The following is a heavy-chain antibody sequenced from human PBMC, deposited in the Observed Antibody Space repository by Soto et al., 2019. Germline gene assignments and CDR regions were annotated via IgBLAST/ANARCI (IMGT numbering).Heavy chain of an antibody. Sequence: PGGSLSLSCTASGFTFGDYAMSWVRQAPGKGLEWVGFIRSKAYGGTTEYAASVKGRFTISSDDSKSIAYLQMNSLKTEDTAVYYCTAGKLYPSLDFDYWGQGTLVTVSS. V-gene: IGHV3-49*04. J-gene: IGHJ4*02. D-gene: IGHD2-8*01. CDR3: TAGKLYPSLDFDY. CDR1: GFTFGDYA. CDR2: IRSKAYGGTT.